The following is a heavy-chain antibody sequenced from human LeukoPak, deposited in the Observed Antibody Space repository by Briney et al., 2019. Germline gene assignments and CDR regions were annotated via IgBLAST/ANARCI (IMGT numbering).Heavy chain of an antibody. CDR2: FDPEDGET. V-gene: IGHV1-24*01. Sequence: ASVKVSCKVSGYTLTELSMHWVRQAPGKGLEWMGGFDPEDGETIYAQKFQGRVTMTEDTSTDTAYMELSSLRSEDTAVYYCATLQLGYCSSKGTCNPWGQGTLVTVSS. CDR3: ATLQLGYCSSKGTCNP. CDR1: GYTLTELS. J-gene: IGHJ5*02. D-gene: IGHD2-2*01.